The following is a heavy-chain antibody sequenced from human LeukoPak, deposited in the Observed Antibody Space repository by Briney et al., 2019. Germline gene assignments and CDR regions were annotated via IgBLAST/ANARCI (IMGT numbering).Heavy chain of an antibody. CDR1: GFTFSSYE. Sequence: GGSLRLSCAASGFTFSSYEMNCVRQAPGKGLEWVSYISSSGSNIYYADSVKGRFTISRDNAKNSLYLQMNSLRAEDTAVYYCARGWISDSFDYWGQGTLVTVSS. V-gene: IGHV3-48*03. CDR3: ARGWISDSFDY. D-gene: IGHD5-12*01. J-gene: IGHJ4*02. CDR2: ISSSGSNI.